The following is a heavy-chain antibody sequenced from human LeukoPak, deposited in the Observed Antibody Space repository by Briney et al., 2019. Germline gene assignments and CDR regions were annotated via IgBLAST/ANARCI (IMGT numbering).Heavy chain of an antibody. Sequence: GGSLRLSCVVSGFTFSSSWMSWVRQAPGKGLEWVANIKQDGSEKYYVDSVKGRFTISRDNAKNSLYLQMNSLRAEDTAVYYCARGSTGAWGQGTTVTVPS. CDR1: GFTFSSSW. V-gene: IGHV3-7*05. CDR3: ARGSTGA. CDR2: IKQDGSEK. J-gene: IGHJ6*02.